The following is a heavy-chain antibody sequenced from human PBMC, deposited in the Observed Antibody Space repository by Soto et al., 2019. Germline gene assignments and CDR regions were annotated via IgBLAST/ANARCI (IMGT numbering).Heavy chain of an antibody. D-gene: IGHD5-12*01. V-gene: IGHV3-33*01. CDR3: ASDNDGYNSAIDY. CDR2: IWFDGSNQ. Sequence: QVQLVESGGGVVQPGRSLRLSCAASRFTFSSYGMHWVRQAPGKGLEWVAVIWFDGSNQYYAASVKGRFTISRDNSKNTLSLQMNGLRAEDTAVYYCASDNDGYNSAIDYWGQGTLVTVSS. CDR1: RFTFSSYG. J-gene: IGHJ4*02.